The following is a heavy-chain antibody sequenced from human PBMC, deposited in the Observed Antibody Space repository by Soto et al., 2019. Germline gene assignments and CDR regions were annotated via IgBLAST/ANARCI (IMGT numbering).Heavy chain of an antibody. CDR2: ISYTGST. Sequence: QEQLQESGPRLVKPSETLSLTCSVSGGSISNYHWSWIRQPPGKGLEWIGYISYTGSTNYSPSLKSRVTMLLDTSKKPFSLKLSSVTAADTAVYYCARVAADAYWSGYDDYWGQGTLVTVSS. D-gene: IGHD3-3*01. CDR3: ARVAADAYWSGYDDY. CDR1: GGSISNYH. J-gene: IGHJ4*02. V-gene: IGHV4-59*01.